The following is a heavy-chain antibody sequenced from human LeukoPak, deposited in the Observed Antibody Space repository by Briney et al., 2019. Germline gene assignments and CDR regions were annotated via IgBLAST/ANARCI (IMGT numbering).Heavy chain of an antibody. CDR3: ARENGDYKMDWFDP. D-gene: IGHD4-17*01. J-gene: IGHJ5*02. CDR1: GGSISSYY. CDR2: IYTSGST. Sequence: SETLSLTCTVSGGSISSYYWSWIRQPAGKGLEWIGRIYTSGSTNYNPSLKSRVTISVDTSKNQFSLKLSSVTAADTAVYYCARENGDYKMDWFDPWGQGTLVTVSS. V-gene: IGHV4-4*07.